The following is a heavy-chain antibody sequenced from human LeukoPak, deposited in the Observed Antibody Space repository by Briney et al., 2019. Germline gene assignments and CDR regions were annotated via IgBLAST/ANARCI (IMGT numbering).Heavy chain of an antibody. Sequence: GGSLRLSCAASGFTFSTYAMHWVREAPGKGLEWLAVISYDGNNEYYADSVRGRFTTSRDNSKNTLSLQMDSLRAEDTAVYYCARDLSMYYYYGMDVWGQGTTVTVSS. J-gene: IGHJ6*02. CDR1: GFTFSTYA. CDR2: ISYDGNNE. V-gene: IGHV3-30-3*01. CDR3: ARDLSMYYYYGMDV.